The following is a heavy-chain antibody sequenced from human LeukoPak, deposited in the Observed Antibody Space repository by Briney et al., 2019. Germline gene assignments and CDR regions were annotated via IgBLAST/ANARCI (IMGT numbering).Heavy chain of an antibody. J-gene: IGHJ4*02. CDR2: ISYDGSNK. CDR3: AKEYTPNYYYDSSGYYDY. CDR1: GFTFSGYG. D-gene: IGHD3-22*01. Sequence: GGSLRLSCAASGFTFSGYGMHWVRQAPGKGLEWVAVISYDGSNKYYADSVKGRFTISRDNSKNTLYLQMNSLRAEDTAVYYCAKEYTPNYYYDSSGYYDYWGQGTLVTVSS. V-gene: IGHV3-30*18.